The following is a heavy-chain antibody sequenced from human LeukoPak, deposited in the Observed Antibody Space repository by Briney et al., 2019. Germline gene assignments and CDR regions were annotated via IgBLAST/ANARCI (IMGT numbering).Heavy chain of an antibody. J-gene: IGHJ4*02. Sequence: SETLSLTCTVSLGSTSSGGYNWGWVRQPPGRGQGRIGCIYPSGSTYYNPSLKSRVTISVDTSKNQFSLKLSSVTAADTAVYYCARYAVTTYDFDYWGQGTLVTVSS. CDR3: ARYAVTTYDFDY. D-gene: IGHD4-17*01. V-gene: IGHV4-39*07. CDR1: LGSTSSGGYN. CDR2: IYPSGST.